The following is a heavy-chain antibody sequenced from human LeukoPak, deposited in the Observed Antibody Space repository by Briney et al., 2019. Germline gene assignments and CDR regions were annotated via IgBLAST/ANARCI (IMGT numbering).Heavy chain of an antibody. Sequence: PGGSLRLSCAASGFTFSSYGMHWVRQAPGKGLEWVAFIRYDGSNKYYADSVKGRFTISRDNAKNSLYLQMNSLRAEDTAVYYCAREPVEGVNNAFDVWGQGTMVTVSS. CDR1: GFTFSSYG. V-gene: IGHV3-30*02. CDR2: IRYDGSNK. D-gene: IGHD3-16*01. J-gene: IGHJ3*01. CDR3: AREPVEGVNNAFDV.